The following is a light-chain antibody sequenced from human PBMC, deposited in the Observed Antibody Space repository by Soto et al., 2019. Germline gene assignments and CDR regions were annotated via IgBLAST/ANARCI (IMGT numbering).Light chain of an antibody. CDR3: QQYDSSVRT. V-gene: IGKV3-20*01. CDR2: GAS. J-gene: IGKJ1*01. CDR1: QSVSSSY. Sequence: EIVLTQSPGTLSLSPGERATLSCRASQSVSSSYLAWYQQKPGQAPRLLIYGASSRATGIPDRFSGSGSGTDFTLTISRLEPEDFAVYYCQQYDSSVRTFGQGTKVEIK.